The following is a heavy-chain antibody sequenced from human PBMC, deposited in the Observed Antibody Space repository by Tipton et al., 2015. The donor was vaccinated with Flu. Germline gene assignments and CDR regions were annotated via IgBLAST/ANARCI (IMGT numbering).Heavy chain of an antibody. D-gene: IGHD3-10*01. Sequence: TLSLTCTVSGGSISSSSYYWGWIRQPPGKGLEWIGNIYYSGNTYYNPSLKSRVTISVDTSKNQFSLKLSSVTAADTAVYYRARETGGYFGSGAGNWGQGTLVTVSS. V-gene: IGHV4-39*07. CDR2: IYYSGNT. CDR1: GGSISSSSYY. J-gene: IGHJ4*02. CDR3: ARETGGYFGSGAGN.